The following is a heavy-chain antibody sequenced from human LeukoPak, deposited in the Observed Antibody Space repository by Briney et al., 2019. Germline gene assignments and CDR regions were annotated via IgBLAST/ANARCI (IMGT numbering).Heavy chain of an antibody. J-gene: IGHJ6*02. CDR2: MNPNSGNT. Sequence: GASVKVSCKASGYTFTSYDINWVRQATGQGLEWMGWMNPNSGNTGYAQKFQGRVTMTRNTSISTAYMELSSLRSEDTAVYYCASPTVRGYYYYGMDVWGQGTTVTVSS. V-gene: IGHV1-8*01. CDR3: ASPTVRGYYYYGMDV. CDR1: GYTFTSYD. D-gene: IGHD3-10*01.